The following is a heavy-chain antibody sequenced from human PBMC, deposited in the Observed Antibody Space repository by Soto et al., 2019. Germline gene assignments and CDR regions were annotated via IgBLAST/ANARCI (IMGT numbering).Heavy chain of an antibody. CDR1: GGSISSSNW. J-gene: IGHJ5*02. V-gene: IGHV4-4*02. D-gene: IGHD3-10*01. CDR2: IYYSGST. CDR3: ASQSITMVRGLDP. Sequence: PSETLSLTCAVSGGSISSSNWWSWVRQPPGKGLEWIGYIYYSGSTNYNPSLKSRVTISVDTSKNQFSLKLSSVTAADTAVYYCASQSITMVRGLDPWGQGTLVTVSS.